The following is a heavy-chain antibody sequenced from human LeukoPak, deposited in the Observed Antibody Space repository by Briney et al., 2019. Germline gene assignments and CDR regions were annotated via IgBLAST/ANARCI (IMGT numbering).Heavy chain of an antibody. J-gene: IGHJ4*02. CDR3: ARGVAVGSFDY. Sequence: SQTLSLTCDLSGDSVSSDSATWHWIRQSPSRGLEWLGRTYYRSKWYNDYAGSVKSRITINPDTSKNQFSLQLNSVTPEDTAVYYCARGVAVGSFDYWGQGTLVTVSS. CDR1: GDSVSSDSAT. CDR2: TYYRSKWYN. V-gene: IGHV6-1*01. D-gene: IGHD6-19*01.